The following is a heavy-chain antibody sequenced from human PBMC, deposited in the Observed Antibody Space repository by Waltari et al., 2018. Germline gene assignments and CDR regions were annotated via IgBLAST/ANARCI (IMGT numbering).Heavy chain of an antibody. J-gene: IGHJ4*02. D-gene: IGHD2-15*01. CDR1: GGSISSTTYY. V-gene: IGHV4-39*01. CDR3: ARPGRVGGGSLMGLDY. CDR2: FSYNGNT. Sequence: QLQLQESGPGLVKASETLSLTCSVSGGSISSTTYYWGWIRQPPGKGLEWIGGFSYNGNTYYNPSLKSRITISVDTSKNQFSLQLRSVTAADTAMYYCARPGRVGGGSLMGLDYWGQGTLVTVSS.